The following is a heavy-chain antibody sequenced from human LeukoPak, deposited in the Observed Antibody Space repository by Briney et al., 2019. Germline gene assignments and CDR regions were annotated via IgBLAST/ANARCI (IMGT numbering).Heavy chain of an antibody. CDR3: AKDYDDSSGYYPYYFDY. V-gene: IGHV3-9*01. Sequence: PGGSLRLSCAAFGFTFGDYAMHWVRQAPGKGLEWVLGISWNSGSIGYADSVKGRFTISRDNAKNSLYLQMNSLRAEDTALYYCAKDYDDSSGYYPYYFDYWGQGTLVTVSS. CDR2: ISWNSGSI. CDR1: GFTFGDYA. D-gene: IGHD3-22*01. J-gene: IGHJ4*02.